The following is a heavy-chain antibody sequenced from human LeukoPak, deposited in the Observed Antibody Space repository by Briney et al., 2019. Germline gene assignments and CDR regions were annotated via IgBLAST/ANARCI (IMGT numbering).Heavy chain of an antibody. Sequence: PGGSLRLSCAASGFTFTTYGMHWVRQAPGKGLEWVAIIWYDGSNKYYADSVKGRFTISRDNSKNTLYLQMNSLRAEDTAVYYCARDAVVAGTGYYYYYGMDVWGQGTTVTVSS. CDR3: ARDAVVAGTGYYYYYGMDV. D-gene: IGHD6-19*01. V-gene: IGHV3-33*01. CDR1: GFTFTTYG. CDR2: IWYDGSNK. J-gene: IGHJ6*02.